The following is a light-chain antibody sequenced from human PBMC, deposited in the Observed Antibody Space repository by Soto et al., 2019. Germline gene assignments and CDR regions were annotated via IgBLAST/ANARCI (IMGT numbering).Light chain of an antibody. Sequence: QAVVTQPPSVTGAPGQRVTISCTGSNSNIGADYGVHWYQQFPETAPKLLIYDNTKRPSGVPDRFSGSKSGTSASLAITGLQAEDEADYYCQSFDSSFIGLVFGGGTKLTVL. V-gene: IGLV1-40*01. J-gene: IGLJ2*01. CDR3: QSFDSSFIGLV. CDR2: DNT. CDR1: NSNIGADYG.